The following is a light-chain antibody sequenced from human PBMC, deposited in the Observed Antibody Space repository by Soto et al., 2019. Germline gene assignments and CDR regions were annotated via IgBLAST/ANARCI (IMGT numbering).Light chain of an antibody. V-gene: IGKV1-5*01. CDR3: QQYKDSMWT. CDR1: QTVERW. J-gene: IGKJ1*01. Sequence: DIPMTQSPSTLSASVGDRVTITCRASQTVERWLAWYQQKPGKAPTLLISDASSLERGVPSRFSGSGSATEFTLTISGLQPDDVATYYCQQYKDSMWTFGQGTKVESK. CDR2: DAS.